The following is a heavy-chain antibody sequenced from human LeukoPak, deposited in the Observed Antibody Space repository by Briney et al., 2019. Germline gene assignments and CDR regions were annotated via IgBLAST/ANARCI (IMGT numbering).Heavy chain of an antibody. J-gene: IGHJ3*02. Sequence: PSETLSLTCTVSGDSISNYSWNWIRQPPGMGLEWLGSIYYTGSADYIPSLRSGLTISVDTSKNEFSLKLTSVSAADTAVYYCAASDGYPYIDAFDIWGQGAMVTVSS. CDR2: IYYTGSA. CDR3: AASDGYPYIDAFDI. D-gene: IGHD5-24*01. V-gene: IGHV4-59*01. CDR1: GDSISNYS.